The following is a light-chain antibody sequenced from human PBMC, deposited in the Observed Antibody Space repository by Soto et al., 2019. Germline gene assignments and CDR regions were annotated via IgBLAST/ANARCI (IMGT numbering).Light chain of an antibody. CDR2: GAS. J-gene: IGKJ1*01. CDR1: QGIGDT. V-gene: IGKV3-20*01. Sequence: EIVMTQSPATLSLSPGERATLSCRASQGIGDTLAWYQHKAGQTPRLLIYGASSRATGIPDRFSGSGSGTDFTLTIGRLEPEDFAVYYCQHYGTSPRTFGQGTKVE. CDR3: QHYGTSPRT.